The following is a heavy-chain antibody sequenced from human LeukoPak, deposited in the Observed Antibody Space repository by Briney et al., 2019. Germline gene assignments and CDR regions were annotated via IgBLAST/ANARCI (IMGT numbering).Heavy chain of an antibody. J-gene: IGHJ4*02. CDR1: GGSISTYY. D-gene: IGHD4-23*01. Sequence: SETLSLTCTVSGGSISTYYWSWIRQPPGKGLEWIAYIYYSGTTDYNPSLKTRVTISVDTSKNQFSLKLSSVTAADTAVYYCARLNYGGNSDYFDYWGQGTLVTVSS. CDR2: IYYSGTT. V-gene: IGHV4-59*08. CDR3: ARLNYGGNSDYFDY.